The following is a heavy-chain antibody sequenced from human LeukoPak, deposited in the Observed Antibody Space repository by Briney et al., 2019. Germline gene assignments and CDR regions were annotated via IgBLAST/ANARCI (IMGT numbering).Heavy chain of an antibody. Sequence: ASVKVSCKASGYTFTNYYMHWVRQAPGQGLEWMGIINPSGGSTSYTQKFQGRVTMTRGTSTSTVYMELSSLRSEDTAVYYCARVSPTGISYNLDYWGQGTLVTVSS. CDR1: GYTFTNYY. V-gene: IGHV1-46*01. D-gene: IGHD1-14*01. CDR2: INPSGGST. CDR3: ARVSPTGISYNLDY. J-gene: IGHJ4*02.